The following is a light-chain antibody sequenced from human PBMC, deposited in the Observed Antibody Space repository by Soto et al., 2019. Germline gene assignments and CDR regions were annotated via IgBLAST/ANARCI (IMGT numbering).Light chain of an antibody. Sequence: QSALTQPPSASGSPGQSVTISCTGTSSDVGGYNFVSWYQQHPGKAPQLIIYEVTKRPSGVPDRFSGSKSGNTASLTVSGLQTEDEADYYCSSYAATNNYVFGSGTKVNVL. V-gene: IGLV2-8*01. CDR2: EVT. CDR3: SSYAATNNYV. CDR1: SSDVGGYNF. J-gene: IGLJ1*01.